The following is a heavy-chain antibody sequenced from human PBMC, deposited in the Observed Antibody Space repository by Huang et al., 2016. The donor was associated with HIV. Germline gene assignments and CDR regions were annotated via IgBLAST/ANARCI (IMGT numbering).Heavy chain of an antibody. V-gene: IGHV3-30*04. J-gene: IGHJ4*02. CDR2: ISYDGSNK. CDR1: GFTFKNYT. CDR3: ARETKSDEGGAPLAFDY. D-gene: IGHD3-16*01. Sequence: QVQLVESGGGVLQPGRSLRLSCADSGFTFKNYTMNWVRQPPGKGLECVARISYDGSNKYYRDSMKGRFTISRDNSQSTVYLQVNSLRGDDTAVYHCARETKSDEGGAPLAFDYWGQGTLVTVSS.